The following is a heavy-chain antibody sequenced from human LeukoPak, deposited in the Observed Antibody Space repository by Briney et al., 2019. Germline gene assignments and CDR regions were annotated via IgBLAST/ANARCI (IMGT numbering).Heavy chain of an antibody. Sequence: PGGSLRLSCAASGFTFSDYYMSWIRQAPGKGLEWVSYISSSGSTIYYADSVKGRFTISRDNAKNSLYLQMNSLRAEDTAVHYCASSLGYCSSTSCYGRPGNWFDPWGQGTLVTVSS. D-gene: IGHD2-2*01. J-gene: IGHJ5*02. CDR1: GFTFSDYY. CDR3: ASSLGYCSSTSCYGRPGNWFDP. V-gene: IGHV3-11*01. CDR2: ISSSGSTI.